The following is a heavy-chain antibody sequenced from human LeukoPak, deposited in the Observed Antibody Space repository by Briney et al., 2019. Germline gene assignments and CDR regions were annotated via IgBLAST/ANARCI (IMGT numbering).Heavy chain of an antibody. V-gene: IGHV3-23*01. CDR2: IVNSGDST. CDR3: AKVALEMATIDAFDI. CDR1: GFTFSSYA. D-gene: IGHD5-24*01. Sequence: GGSLRFSCGASGFTFSSYAVSWVRQAPGKGLEWVSTIVNSGDSTYYADSVKGRFTISRDNSKNTLYLQMNSLRAEDTAVYYCAKVALEMATIDAFDIWGQGTMVTVSS. J-gene: IGHJ3*02.